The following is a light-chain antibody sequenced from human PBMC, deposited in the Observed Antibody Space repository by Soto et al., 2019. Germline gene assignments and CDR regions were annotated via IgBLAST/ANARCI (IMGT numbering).Light chain of an antibody. Sequence: EIVLTHSPCTLSLSPLGRATLSCLASQRVNINLAWYQQKPGQAPGLLIYGASTRATGIPARFSGSGSGTEFTLTISSLQSEDFGVYYCQQYNSWPRSFGQGTKVDIK. CDR2: GAS. J-gene: IGKJ1*01. CDR3: QQYNSWPRS. V-gene: IGKV3-15*01. CDR1: QRVNIN.